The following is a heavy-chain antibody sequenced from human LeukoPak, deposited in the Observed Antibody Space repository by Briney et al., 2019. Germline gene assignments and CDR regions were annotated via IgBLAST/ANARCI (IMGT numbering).Heavy chain of an antibody. J-gene: IGHJ5*02. V-gene: IGHV3-9*01. CDR2: ISWNSGSI. CDR1: GFTFDDYA. CDR3: AKGGLKLCVIKDWFDP. Sequence: LRLSCAASGFTFDDYAMHWVRQAPGKGLEWVSGISWNSGSIGYADSVKGRFTISRDNAKNSLYLQMNSLRAEDTALYYCAKGGLKLCVIKDWFDPWGQGTLVTVSS. D-gene: IGHD3-16*02.